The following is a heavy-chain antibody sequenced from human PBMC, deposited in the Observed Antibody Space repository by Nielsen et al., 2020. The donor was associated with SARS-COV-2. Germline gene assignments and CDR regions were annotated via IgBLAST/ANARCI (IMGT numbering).Heavy chain of an antibody. CDR2: ISSSGSPI. D-gene: IGHD3-16*01. CDR1: GFTFSRYS. CDR3: ASASAHV. J-gene: IGHJ3*01. V-gene: IGHV3-48*03. Sequence: GGSLRLSCAASGFTFSRYSMNWVRQAPGKGLEWISYISSSGSPIYYADAVRGRFTISRDNAKNTLYLQMNSLRAEDTAVYYCASASAHVWGQGTMVTVSS.